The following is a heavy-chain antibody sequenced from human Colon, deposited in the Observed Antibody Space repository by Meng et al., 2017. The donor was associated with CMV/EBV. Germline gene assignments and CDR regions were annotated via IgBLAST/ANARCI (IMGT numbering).Heavy chain of an antibody. Sequence: EGSLRLSCAASGFNVATNYINWVRQAPGKGLEWVSVITGSGKTHYADSVKGRFTISRDTSRNTVNLEMNNLRGEDAAVYYCAREPGHCSSTSCYTEGYYFDTWGQGTMVTVSS. CDR2: ITGSGKT. CDR3: AREPGHCSSTSCYTEGYYFDT. V-gene: IGHV3-66*03. D-gene: IGHD2-2*02. CDR1: GFNVATNY. J-gene: IGHJ4*02.